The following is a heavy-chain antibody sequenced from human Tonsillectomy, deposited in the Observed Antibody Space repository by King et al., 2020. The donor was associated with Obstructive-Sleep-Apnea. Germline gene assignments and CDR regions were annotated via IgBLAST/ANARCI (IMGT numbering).Heavy chain of an antibody. D-gene: IGHD4-11*01. J-gene: IGHJ2*01. Sequence: VQLQQWGAGLLKPSGTLSLTCAVYGGSFSRYYWSWIRQPPGKGLEWIGEINHSGRTNYNPSLKSRVTMSVATSKNQFSLKLSSVTAADTAVYYRAREPADDAVMPTYWYFDLWGRGTLVTVSS. CDR2: INHSGRT. CDR1: GGSFSRYY. V-gene: IGHV4-34*01. CDR3: AREPADDAVMPTYWYFDL.